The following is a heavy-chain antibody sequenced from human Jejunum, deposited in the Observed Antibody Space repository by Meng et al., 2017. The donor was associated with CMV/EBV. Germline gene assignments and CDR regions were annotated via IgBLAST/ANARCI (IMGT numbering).Heavy chain of an antibody. D-gene: IGHD6-13*01. J-gene: IGHJ4*02. Sequence: VPGDSIISSAYSWGWIRQSPAKGLEWIGSIYYSGSTYYKSSLRSRVTISVDTSKKQFSLKLKFVTAADTAVYYCARVSSIWSAFDYWGQGRLVTVSS. CDR3: ARVSSIWSAFDY. CDR1: GDSIISSAYS. V-gene: IGHV4-39*07. CDR2: IYYSGST.